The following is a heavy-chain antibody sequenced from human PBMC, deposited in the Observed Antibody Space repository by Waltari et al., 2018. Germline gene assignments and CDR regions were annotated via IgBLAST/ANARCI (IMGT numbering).Heavy chain of an antibody. V-gene: IGHV3-66*02. J-gene: IGHJ4*02. Sequence: EVQLVESGGGLVQPGGSLRLSCAASGFTVSSSYMTWVSQAPGKGREWVSFIYSGGSTYYADSVKGRFTISRDNSKNTLYLQMNSLRAEDTAVYYCASSYGGNALFAYWGQGTLVTVSS. CDR1: GFTVSSSY. CDR3: ASSYGGNALFAY. CDR2: IYSGGST. D-gene: IGHD4-17*01.